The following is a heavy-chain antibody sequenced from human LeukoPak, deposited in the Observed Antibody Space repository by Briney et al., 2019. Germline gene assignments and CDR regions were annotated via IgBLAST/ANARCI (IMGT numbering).Heavy chain of an antibody. D-gene: IGHD3-22*01. CDR2: INPSGGST. Sequence: GASVKVSCKASGYTFTSYYMHWVRQAPGQGLEWMGIINPSGGSTSYAQKFQGRVTMTRDTSTSTVYMELSSLRSEDTAVYYCARTYYYDSSGYPTGGIDYWGQGTLVTVSS. CDR1: GYTFTSYY. V-gene: IGHV1-46*01. J-gene: IGHJ4*02. CDR3: ARTYYYDSSGYPTGGIDY.